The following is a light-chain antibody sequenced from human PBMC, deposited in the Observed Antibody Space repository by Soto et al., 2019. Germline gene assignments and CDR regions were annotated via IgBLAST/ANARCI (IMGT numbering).Light chain of an antibody. CDR1: SSNIGAGYD. CDR2: GNS. V-gene: IGLV1-40*01. Sequence: QSALTQPPSVSGAPGQRVTISCTGSSSNIGAGYDVHWYQQLPGTAPKLLIYGNSNRPSGVPDRFSGSKSGTSASLAITGLQAGDEADYYCQSYDSSLSGSGVFGGGTKLTVL. J-gene: IGLJ2*01. CDR3: QSYDSSLSGSGV.